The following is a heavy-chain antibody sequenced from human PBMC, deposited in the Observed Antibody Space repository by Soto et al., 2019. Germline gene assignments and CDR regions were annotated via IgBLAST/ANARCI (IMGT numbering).Heavy chain of an antibody. CDR1: GFTFSSYG. Sequence: QVQLVESGGGVVQPGRSLRLSCAASGFTFSSYGMHWVRQAPGKGPEWVALISYDGSNKYYADSVKGRFTISRDNSKNTLYLQMNSLRVEDTAVYYCAKERFPQGREVPCDYWGQGTLVTVSS. J-gene: IGHJ4*02. V-gene: IGHV3-30*18. CDR2: ISYDGSNK. CDR3: AKERFPQGREVPCDY. D-gene: IGHD1-26*01.